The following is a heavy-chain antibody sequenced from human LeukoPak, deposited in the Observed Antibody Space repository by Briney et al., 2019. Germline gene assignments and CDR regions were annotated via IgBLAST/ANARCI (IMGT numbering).Heavy chain of an antibody. CDR1: GFIFSTYG. CDR3: ARDGYSGYGYYFDY. J-gene: IGHJ4*02. D-gene: IGHD5-12*01. CDR2: IWYDGSNK. Sequence: GGSLRLSCAASGFIFSTYGMHWVRQAPGKGLEWVAIIWYDGSNKYYADSVKGRFTISRDSSRNTVYLQMNSLRAEDTAVYYCARDGYSGYGYYFDYWGQGTRVTVSS. V-gene: IGHV3-33*01.